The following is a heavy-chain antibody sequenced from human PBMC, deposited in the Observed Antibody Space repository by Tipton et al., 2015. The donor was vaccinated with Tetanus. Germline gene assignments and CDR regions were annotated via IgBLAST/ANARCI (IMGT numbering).Heavy chain of an antibody. Sequence: TLSLTCTVSGGSVSGGDYHWSWIRQPPGKGLEWIGSIYYSGSSYYNPTLKSRVTISVDTSKNQFSLKLDSVTAADAAVYYCTRPGVGGYTGYYFDFWGQGTVVTVSS. CDR2: IYYSGSS. D-gene: IGHD5-12*01. CDR1: GGSVSGGDYH. CDR3: TRPGVGGYTGYYFDF. V-gene: IGHV4-30-2*03. J-gene: IGHJ4*02.